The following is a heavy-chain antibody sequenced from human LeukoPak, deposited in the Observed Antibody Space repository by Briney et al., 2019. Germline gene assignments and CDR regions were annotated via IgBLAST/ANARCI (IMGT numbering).Heavy chain of an antibody. V-gene: IGHV3-21*01. D-gene: IGHD2-2*01. CDR1: GFTFSSYS. Sequence: GGSLRLSCAASGFTFSSYSMNWVRQAPGKGLEWVSSISSSSSYIYYADSVKGRFTISRDNAKNSLYLQMNSLRAEDTAVYYCARDLPAIAYFDYWGQGTLVTVSS. CDR2: ISSSSSYI. CDR3: ARDLPAIAYFDY. J-gene: IGHJ4*02.